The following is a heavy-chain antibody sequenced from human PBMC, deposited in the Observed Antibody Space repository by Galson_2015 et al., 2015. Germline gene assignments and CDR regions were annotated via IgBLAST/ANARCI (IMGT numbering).Heavy chain of an antibody. CDR3: AKAQWLVLVGYYYGMDV. Sequence: SLRLSCAASGFSFSHSGMHWVRQAPGLGLEWVAFISNDGSNKYYADSVKGRFTISRDNSKNTLYLQMNSLRAEDTALYYCAKAQWLVLVGYYYGMDVWGQGTTVTVSS. CDR2: ISNDGSNK. J-gene: IGHJ6*02. CDR1: GFSFSHSG. V-gene: IGHV3-30*18. D-gene: IGHD6-19*01.